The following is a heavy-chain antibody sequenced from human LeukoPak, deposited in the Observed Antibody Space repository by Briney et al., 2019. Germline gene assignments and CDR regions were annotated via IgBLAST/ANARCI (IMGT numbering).Heavy chain of an antibody. CDR1: GGTFSSYA. D-gene: IGHD2-2*01. Sequence: SSVKVSCKASGGTFSSYAISWVRQAPGQGLEWMGGIIPIFGTANYAQKFQGRVTITTDESTSTAYMELSSLRSEDTAVYYCARDSIDDWFNVVVVPAAIATHAFDIWGQGTMVTVSS. V-gene: IGHV1-69*05. CDR3: ARDSIDDWFNVVVVPAAIATHAFDI. J-gene: IGHJ3*02. CDR2: IIPIFGTA.